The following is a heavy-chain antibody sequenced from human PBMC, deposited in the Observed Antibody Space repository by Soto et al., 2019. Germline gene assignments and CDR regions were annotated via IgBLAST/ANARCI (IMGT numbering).Heavy chain of an antibody. CDR3: ARDRGVRTNPINNWFDP. V-gene: IGHV4-4*07. CDR2: IYTSGST. J-gene: IGHJ5*02. D-gene: IGHD3-10*01. Sequence: ETLSLTCTVSGGSISSYYWSWIRQPAGKGLEWIGRIYTSGSTNYNPSLKSRVTMSVDTSKNQFSLKLSSVTAADTAVYYCARDRGVRTNPINNWFDPWGQGTLVTVSS. CDR1: GGSISSYY.